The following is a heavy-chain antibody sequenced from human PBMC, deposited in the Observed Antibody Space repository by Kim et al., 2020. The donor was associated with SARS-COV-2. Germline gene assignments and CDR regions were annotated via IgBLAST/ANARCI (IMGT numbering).Heavy chain of an antibody. J-gene: IGHJ5*02. V-gene: IGHV4-4*07. D-gene: IGHD1-26*01. CDR3: ARVAYSGSYSRFDP. Sequence: NPSLKSRVTMSGDTSTNQFSQKLSSVTAADTAVYYCARVAYSGSYSRFDPWGQGTLVTVSS.